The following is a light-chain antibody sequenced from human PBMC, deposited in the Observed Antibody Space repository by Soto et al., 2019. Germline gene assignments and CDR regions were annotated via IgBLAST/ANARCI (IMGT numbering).Light chain of an antibody. CDR2: AAS. Sequence: DIQMTQSPSSLSASVGDRVTITCRTSQSVSSYLNWYQQKPGKAPNLLIFAASSLQSGVPSRFSGSGSGTDFTLTVNSLQPEDFATYYCQQSYTYPHTFGQGTKVEIK. V-gene: IGKV1-39*01. CDR3: QQSYTYPHT. J-gene: IGKJ2*01. CDR1: QSVSSY.